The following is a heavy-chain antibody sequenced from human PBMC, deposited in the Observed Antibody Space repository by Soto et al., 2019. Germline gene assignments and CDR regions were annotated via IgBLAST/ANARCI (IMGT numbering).Heavy chain of an antibody. V-gene: IGHV1-18*01. CDR3: ARGRYGDY. CDR1: GYTFTSYG. D-gene: IGHD1-1*01. J-gene: IGHJ4*02. Sequence: QVHLVQSGAEVKKPGASVKVSCKASGYTFTSYGITWVRQAPGQGLEWMGWISAHNGNTDYAQKLQGRVLVTRDTSTSTAYMELRSLLSDGTAVYYCARGRYGDYGGQGALVTVSS. CDR2: ISAHNGNT.